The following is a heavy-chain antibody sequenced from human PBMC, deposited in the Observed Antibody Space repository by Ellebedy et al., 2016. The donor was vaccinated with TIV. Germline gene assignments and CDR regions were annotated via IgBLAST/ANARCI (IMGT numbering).Heavy chain of an antibody. CDR2: IIPIFGTA. CDR3: ARERDNGYVKRDYEYYYDGMDV. CDR1: GGTFSSYG. J-gene: IGHJ6*01. Sequence: AASVKVSCKASGGTFSSYGISWVRQAPGQGLEWMGGIIPIFGTANYAQKFQGRVTITADESTSPAYMELSSLRSEDTAVYYCARERDNGYVKRDYEYYYDGMDVWGQGTTVTVSS. D-gene: IGHD5-12*01. V-gene: IGHV1-69*13.